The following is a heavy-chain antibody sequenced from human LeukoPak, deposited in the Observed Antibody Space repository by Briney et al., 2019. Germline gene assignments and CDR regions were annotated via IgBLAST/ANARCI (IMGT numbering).Heavy chain of an antibody. J-gene: IGHJ4*02. Sequence: QTGGSLRLSCAASGFTVSSNYMSWVRQAPGKGLEWVSVVYSGDNTYYADSVKGRFIISRDKSESTLYLQMNSLRAEDTAVYYCASGRIPLYCSGSHCLGDDYWGQGTLVTVSS. CDR2: VYSGDNT. CDR1: GFTVSSNY. V-gene: IGHV3-66*01. CDR3: ASGRIPLYCSGSHCLGDDY. D-gene: IGHD2-15*01.